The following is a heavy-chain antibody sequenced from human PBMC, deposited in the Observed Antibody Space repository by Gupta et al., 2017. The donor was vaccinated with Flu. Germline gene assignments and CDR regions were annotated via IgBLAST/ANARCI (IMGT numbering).Heavy chain of an antibody. CDR1: GYTFIGYY. CDR2: INPNSGGT. V-gene: IGHV1-2*06. D-gene: IGHD2-2*02. CDR3: AREKYCSTTSCYRWFDP. Sequence: QVQLVQSGAEVKKPGASVKVSCRASGYTFIGYYLHWVRQAPGQGLEWMGRINPNSGGTNYVQKFQGRVTMTTDTSINTAYMELSRLRSDDTAVYYCAREKYCSTTSCYRWFDPWGQGTLVTVSS. J-gene: IGHJ5*02.